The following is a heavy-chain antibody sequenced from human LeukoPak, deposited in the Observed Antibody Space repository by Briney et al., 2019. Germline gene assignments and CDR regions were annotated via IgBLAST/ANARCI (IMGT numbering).Heavy chain of an antibody. D-gene: IGHD6-13*01. CDR2: IIPIFGTA. CDR3: ASRIAAAGTTPFDY. CDR1: GGTFSSYA. J-gene: IGHJ4*02. V-gene: IGHV1-69*13. Sequence: ASVKVSCKASGGTFSSYAISWVRQAPGQGLEWMGGIIPIFGTANYAQKFQGRVTITADESTSTAYMELSSLRSEDTAVYYCASRIAAAGTTPFDYWGQGTLVTVSS.